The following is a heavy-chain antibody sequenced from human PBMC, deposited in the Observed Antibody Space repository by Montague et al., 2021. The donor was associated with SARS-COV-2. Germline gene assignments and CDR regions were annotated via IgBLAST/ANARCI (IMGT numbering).Heavy chain of an antibody. CDR3: VRASLIKARIAVAGTTVY. D-gene: IGHD6-19*01. CDR2: ISYDGSNK. V-gene: IGHV3-30*09. J-gene: IGHJ4*02. CDR1: VFTFNNYA. Sequence: SLRLSCAAYVFTFNNYAMHWVRQATCKGLEWLAIISYDGSNKYYADSVKGRFAISRDNSKNTLYLQMNSLRAEDTAVYYCVRASLIKARIAVAGTTVYWGQGTLVTISS.